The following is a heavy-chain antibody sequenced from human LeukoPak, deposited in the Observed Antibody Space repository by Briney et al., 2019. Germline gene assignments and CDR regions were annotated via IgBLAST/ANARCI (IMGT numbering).Heavy chain of an antibody. D-gene: IGHD1-26*01. V-gene: IGHV3-23*01. J-gene: IGHJ4*02. CDR1: GFTFSTYG. CDR2: ISGSGGST. Sequence: GGTLRLSCEASGFTFSTYGMSWVRQAPGKGLEWVSAISGSGGSTYYADSVKGRVTISRDNSKNTLYPQVNSLRVEDTAVYYCAKDRLGAMMYFDFWGQGTLVTVSS. CDR3: AKDRLGAMMYFDF.